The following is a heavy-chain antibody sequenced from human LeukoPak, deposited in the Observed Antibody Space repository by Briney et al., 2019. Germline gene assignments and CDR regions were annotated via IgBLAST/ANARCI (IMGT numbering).Heavy chain of an antibody. CDR3: ARGHPQPLVVPAAILDPRSDYYYYMDV. CDR2: INHSGST. J-gene: IGHJ6*03. D-gene: IGHD2-2*01. CDR1: GDSITTFY. Sequence: SETLSLTCSVSGDSITTFYWSWVRQAPGKGLEWIGEINHSGSTNYNPSLKSRVTISVDTSKNQFSLKLSSMTAADTAVYYCARGHPQPLVVPAAILDPRSDYYYYMDVWGKGTTVTVSS. V-gene: IGHV4-34*01.